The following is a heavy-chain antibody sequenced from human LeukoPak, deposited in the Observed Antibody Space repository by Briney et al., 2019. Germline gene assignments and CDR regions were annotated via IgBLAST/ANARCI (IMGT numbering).Heavy chain of an antibody. Sequence: SETLSLTCTVSGGSISSYYWSWIRQPAGKGLEWIGRIYTSGSTNYNPSLTSRVTMSVDTSKNQFSLKLSSVTAADTAVYYCAREFPDCSSTSCSQYYYYYMDVWGKGTTVTVSS. CDR3: AREFPDCSSTSCSQYYYYYMDV. D-gene: IGHD2-2*01. V-gene: IGHV4-4*07. J-gene: IGHJ6*03. CDR1: GGSISSYY. CDR2: IYTSGST.